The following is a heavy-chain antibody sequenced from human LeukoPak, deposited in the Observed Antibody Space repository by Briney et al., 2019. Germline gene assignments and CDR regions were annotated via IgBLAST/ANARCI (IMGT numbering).Heavy chain of an antibody. J-gene: IGHJ4*02. Sequence: GGSLRLSCAASGFTFDDYAMHWVRQAPGKGLEWVSGISWNSGSIGYADSVKGRFTISRDNAKNSLYLQMNSLRAEDTALYYCAKARSMTTVTDWGQGTLVTVSS. CDR1: GFTFDDYA. CDR2: ISWNSGSI. CDR3: AKARSMTTVTD. V-gene: IGHV3-9*01. D-gene: IGHD4-17*01.